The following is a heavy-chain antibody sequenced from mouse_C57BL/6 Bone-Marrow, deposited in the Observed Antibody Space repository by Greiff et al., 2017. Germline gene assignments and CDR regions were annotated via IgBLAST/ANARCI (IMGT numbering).Heavy chain of an antibody. J-gene: IGHJ2*01. CDR2: INYDGSST. Sequence: EVKLMESEGGLVQPGSSMKLSCTASGFTFSDYYMAWVRQVPEKGLEWVANINYDGSSTYYLDSLKSRFIISRDNAKNILYLQMSSLKSEDTATYYCARDGYYVSDYWGQGTTLTVSS. V-gene: IGHV5-16*01. CDR1: GFTFSDYY. D-gene: IGHD2-3*01. CDR3: ARDGYYVSDY.